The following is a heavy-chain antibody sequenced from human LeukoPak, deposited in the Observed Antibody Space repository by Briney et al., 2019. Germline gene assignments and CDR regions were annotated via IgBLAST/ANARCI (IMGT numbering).Heavy chain of an antibody. V-gene: IGHV1-69*04. CDR2: IIPILGTA. J-gene: IGHJ6*02. Sequence: SVKVSCKASGGTFSSYAISWVRQAPGQGLEWMGRIIPILGTANYAQKFQGRVTITADKSTSTAYMELSSLRSEDTAVYYCFGGSGRYGTDVWGQGTTVTVSS. D-gene: IGHD3-10*01. CDR1: GGTFSSYA. CDR3: FGGSGRYGTDV.